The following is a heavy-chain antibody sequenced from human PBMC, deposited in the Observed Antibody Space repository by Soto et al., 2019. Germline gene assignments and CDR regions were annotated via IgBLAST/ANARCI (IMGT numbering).Heavy chain of an antibody. CDR2: IYYSGST. V-gene: IGHV4-31*01. J-gene: IGHJ5*02. D-gene: IGHD2-2*01. Sequence: QVQLQESGPGLVKPSQTLSLTCTVSGGSISSGGYYWSWIRQHPGKGLEWIGYIYYSGSTYYNPSLKSLVTIPVDTSKNHFSLKLSSVTAADTAVYYCARLGDIVLPPGQNWFDPWGQGTLVTVSS. CDR1: GGSISSGGYY. CDR3: ARLGDIVLPPGQNWFDP.